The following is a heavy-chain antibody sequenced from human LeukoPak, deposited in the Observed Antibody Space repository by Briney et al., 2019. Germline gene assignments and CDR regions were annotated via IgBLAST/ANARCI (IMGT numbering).Heavy chain of an antibody. CDR2: ISGSGGST. CDR1: GFTFSSYA. Sequence: PGGSLRLSCAASGFTFSSYAMSWVRQAPGKGLEWVSAISGSGGSTYYADSVKGRFTISRDNSKNTLYLQMNSLRAEDTAVYYCAKPYCTNGVCPEYFQHWGQGTLVTVSS. CDR3: AKPYCTNGVCPEYFQH. D-gene: IGHD2-8*01. V-gene: IGHV3-23*01. J-gene: IGHJ1*01.